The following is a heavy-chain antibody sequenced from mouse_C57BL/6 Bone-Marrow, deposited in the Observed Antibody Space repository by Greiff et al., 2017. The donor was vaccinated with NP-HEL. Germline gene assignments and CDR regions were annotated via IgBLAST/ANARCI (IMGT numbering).Heavy chain of an antibody. Sequence: EVQLVESGGGLVQPGGSLSLSCAASGFTFTDYYMSWVRQPPGKALEWLGFIRNKANGYTTEYSASVKGRFTISRDNSQSILYLQMNALRAEDSATYYCARSATTVVFDYWGQGTTLTVSS. J-gene: IGHJ2*01. CDR1: GFTFTDYY. CDR3: ARSATTVVFDY. CDR2: IRNKANGYTT. V-gene: IGHV7-3*01. D-gene: IGHD1-1*01.